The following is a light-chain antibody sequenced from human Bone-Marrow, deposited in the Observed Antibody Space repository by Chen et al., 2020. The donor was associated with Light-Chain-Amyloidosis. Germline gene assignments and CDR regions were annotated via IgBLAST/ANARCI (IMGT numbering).Light chain of an antibody. J-gene: IGKJ2*01. CDR2: WAS. CDR3: QQYYSTIT. V-gene: IGKV4-1*01. Sequence: DIVMTQSPDSLAVSLGERATINCKSSQSVLYSSNNKNYLAWYQQKPGQPPKLLIYWASTRESGVPDRFSGSGSGTDFTLTISSLQAEDVAVYYCQQYYSTITFGQGTKLAIK. CDR1: QSVLYSSNNKNY.